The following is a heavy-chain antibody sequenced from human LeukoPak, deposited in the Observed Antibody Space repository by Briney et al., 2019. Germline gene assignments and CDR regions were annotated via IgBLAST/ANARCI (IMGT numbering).Heavy chain of an antibody. J-gene: IGHJ4*02. Sequence: GGSLRLSCAASGFTFSSYGMHWVRQAPGKGLEWVAVIWYDGSNKYYADSVKGRFTISRDNSKNTLYLQMNSLRAEDTAVYHCARDRAVAGINFDYWGQGTLVTVSS. CDR3: ARDRAVAGINFDY. CDR1: GFTFSSYG. D-gene: IGHD6-19*01. V-gene: IGHV3-33*01. CDR2: IWYDGSNK.